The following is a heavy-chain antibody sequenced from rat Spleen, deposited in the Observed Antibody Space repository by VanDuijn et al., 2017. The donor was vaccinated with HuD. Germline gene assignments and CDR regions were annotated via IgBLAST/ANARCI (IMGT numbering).Heavy chain of an antibody. V-gene: IGHV2-13*01. J-gene: IGHJ4*01. CDR2: IWGDGNS. CDR1: GFSLSNYG. D-gene: IGHD1-6*01. CDR3: VRDRHYYPYVMDT. Sequence: QVHLKESGPGLVQPSQTLSLTCTVSGFSLSNYGVIWVRQPPGKGLDWMGVIWGDGNSNFNSALKSRLSISRDTSKNQVFLTMNVLQTDDTGTYYCVRDRHYYPYVMDTWGQGASVTVSS.